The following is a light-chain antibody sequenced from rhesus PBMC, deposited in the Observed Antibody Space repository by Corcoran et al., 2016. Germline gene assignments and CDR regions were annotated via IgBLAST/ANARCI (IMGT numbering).Light chain of an antibody. J-gene: IGKJ2*01. CDR3: YQHSSGYS. CDR1: QSVSSY. CDR2: GAS. V-gene: IGKV3-10*01. Sequence: QVILTQSPATLSLSPGERATLSCRASQSVSSYLAWYQQKPGHVPRLIIYGASSRATDIPNRFSGSGSGTDFTLTISSLEPEDGGVYHCYQHSSGYSFGQGTKVEIK.